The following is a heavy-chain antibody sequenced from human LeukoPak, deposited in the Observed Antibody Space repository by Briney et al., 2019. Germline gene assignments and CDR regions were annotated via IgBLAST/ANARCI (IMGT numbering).Heavy chain of an antibody. V-gene: IGHV3-7*01. D-gene: IGHD6-13*01. CDR3: AREWQGGIAAAGTRIEGDY. J-gene: IGHJ4*02. CDR2: IKQDGSEK. Sequence: PGGSLRLSCAVSGFSVSGYWMTWVRQAPGKGLEWVANIKQDGSEKNYVDSVKGRFTISRDNAENSLFLQMNSLRVEDTAVYYCAREWQGGIAAAGTRIEGDYWGQGTLLAVSS. CDR1: GFSVSGYW.